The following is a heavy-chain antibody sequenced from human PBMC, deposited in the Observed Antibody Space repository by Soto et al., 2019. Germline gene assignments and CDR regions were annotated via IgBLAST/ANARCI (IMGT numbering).Heavy chain of an antibody. CDR2: IIPIFGTA. Sequence: QVQLVQSGAEVKKPGSSVKVSCKASGGTFSSYAISWVRQAPGQGLEWMGGIIPIFGTANYAQKFQGRVTITADESTSTAYMELSSLRSEDTAVYYCARGKGEARHYYSYGMDVWGQGTTVTVSS. V-gene: IGHV1-69*01. CDR3: ARGKGEARHYYSYGMDV. J-gene: IGHJ6*02. CDR1: GGTFSSYA. D-gene: IGHD6-6*01.